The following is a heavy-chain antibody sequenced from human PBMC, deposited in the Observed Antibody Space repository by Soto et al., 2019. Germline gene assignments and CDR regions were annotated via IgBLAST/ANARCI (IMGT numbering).Heavy chain of an antibody. CDR3: AKVFSPEGGNYFDH. Sequence: EVQLLESGGGLVQPGGSLRLSCAASGFTFSNYAMNWVRQAPGKGLEWVSAISNSFSDGNTHYADSVKGRFTISRDNDKISVFLEINSLRAEDTAVYYCAKVFSPEGGNYFDHCGQGTLVTVSS. V-gene: IGHV3-23*01. CDR2: ISNSFSDGNT. CDR1: GFTFSNYA. J-gene: IGHJ4*02.